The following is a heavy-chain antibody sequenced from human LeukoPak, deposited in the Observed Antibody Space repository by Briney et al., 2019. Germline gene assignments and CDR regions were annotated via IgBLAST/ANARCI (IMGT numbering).Heavy chain of an antibody. V-gene: IGHV1-2*02. J-gene: IGHJ4*02. CDR2: INPNSGDT. CDR3: AREPYSSGWDS. Sequence: GASVKVSCKASGNTYTRYYMHWVRQAPGQGLEWMGWINPNSGDTKYAQKFQGRVTMTRDTSISTAYMELRRLRSDDTAVYYCAREPYSSGWDSWGQGTLVTVSS. CDR1: GNTYTRYY. D-gene: IGHD6-19*01.